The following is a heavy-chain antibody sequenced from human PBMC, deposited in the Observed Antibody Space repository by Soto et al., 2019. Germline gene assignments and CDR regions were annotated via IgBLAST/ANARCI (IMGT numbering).Heavy chain of an antibody. CDR2: IYWDDDK. J-gene: IGHJ5*02. D-gene: IGHD3-10*01. CDR3: AHIPNYYQYNWFDP. V-gene: IGHV2-5*02. CDR1: GFSLSTTGVG. Sequence: QITLKESGPTLVKPTQTLTLTCTFSGFSLSTTGVGVGWIRQPPGKALECLALIYWDDDKRYSPSLRSRLTIHKDTTKNHVVLTMTNMDPVDTATYYCAHIPNYYQYNWFDPWGQGNLVSVSS.